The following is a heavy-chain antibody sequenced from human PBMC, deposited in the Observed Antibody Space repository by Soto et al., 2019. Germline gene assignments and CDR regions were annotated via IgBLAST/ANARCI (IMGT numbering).Heavy chain of an antibody. CDR3: ARGATYYYGSGSYLGS. J-gene: IGHJ4*02. V-gene: IGHV3-11*01. CDR2: ISTSVSTI. D-gene: IGHD3-10*01. CDR1: GFTFSDYY. Sequence: QVQLVESGGGLVKPGGSLRLSCAASGFTFSDYYMNWIRQAPGKGLEWVSYISTSVSTIFYADSVKGRFTISRDNAKNSLYLQINSLRAEDTAVYYCARGATYYYGSGSYLGSCGQGTLVTVSS.